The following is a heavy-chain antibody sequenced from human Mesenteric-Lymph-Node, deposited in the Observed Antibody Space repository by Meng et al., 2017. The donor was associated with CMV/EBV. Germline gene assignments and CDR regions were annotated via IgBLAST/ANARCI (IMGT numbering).Heavy chain of an antibody. Sequence: GESLKISCAASGFTFSSYAMSWVRQAPGKGLEWVSVIYIGGTTYYADSVKGRFTISRDNSKNTLYLQMNSLRAEDTAVYYCARALTGYYYYGMDVWGQGATVTVSS. CDR2: IYIGGTT. V-gene: IGHV3-53*01. D-gene: IGHD7-27*01. CDR3: ARALTGYYYYGMDV. J-gene: IGHJ6*02. CDR1: GFTFSSYA.